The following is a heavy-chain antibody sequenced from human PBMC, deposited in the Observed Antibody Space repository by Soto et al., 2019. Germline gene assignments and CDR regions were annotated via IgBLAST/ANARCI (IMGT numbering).Heavy chain of an antibody. V-gene: IGHV3-23*01. Sequence: GGSLRLSCAASGFTFSSYAMTWVRQAPGKGLEWVSTISASDDNTYYADSVKGRFAIYRDNSKNTLYLQMNSLRAEDTAIYYCAKRMVRGLITKYYYYMDIWGKGTTVTVSS. CDR2: ISASDDNT. CDR1: GFTFSSYA. CDR3: AKRMVRGLITKYYYYMDI. J-gene: IGHJ6*03. D-gene: IGHD3-10*01.